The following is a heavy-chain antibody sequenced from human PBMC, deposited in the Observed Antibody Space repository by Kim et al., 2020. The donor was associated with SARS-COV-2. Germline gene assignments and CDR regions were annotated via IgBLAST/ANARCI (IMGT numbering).Heavy chain of an antibody. Sequence: TNYAQKFQGRVTMTRDTSISTAYMELSRLRSDDTAVYYCARGSGEYGMDVWGQGTTVTVSS. CDR3: ARGSGEYGMDV. V-gene: IGHV1-2*02. D-gene: IGHD1-26*01. CDR2: T. J-gene: IGHJ6*02.